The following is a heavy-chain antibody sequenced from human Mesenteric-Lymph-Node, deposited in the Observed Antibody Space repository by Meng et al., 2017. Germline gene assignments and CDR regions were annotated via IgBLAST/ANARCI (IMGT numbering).Heavy chain of an antibody. CDR1: GFTFSSYA. V-gene: IGHV3-30*07. Sequence: GESLKISCAASGFTFSSYAMHWVRQAPGKGLEWVAVISYDGSNKYYADSVKGRFTISRDNAKNSLYLQMNSLRAEDTAVYYCARDRNWLRPQGRAFDIWGQGTMVTVSS. CDR2: ISYDGSNK. J-gene: IGHJ3*02. CDR3: ARDRNWLRPQGRAFDI. D-gene: IGHD5-12*01.